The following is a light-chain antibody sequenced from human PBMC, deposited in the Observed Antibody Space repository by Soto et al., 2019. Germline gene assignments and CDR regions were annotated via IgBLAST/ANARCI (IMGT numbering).Light chain of an antibody. CDR1: QGIRTD. CDR2: DAS. Sequence: DIQMTQSPSSLSASVGDRVTITCRASQGIRTDLGWYQQKPGKAPQRLIYDASSLHSGVPSRFSGSGSGTEFTFTISSLQPEDFATYYCLQHSSYPWTFGQGTKLEIK. J-gene: IGKJ2*02. CDR3: LQHSSYPWT. V-gene: IGKV1-17*01.